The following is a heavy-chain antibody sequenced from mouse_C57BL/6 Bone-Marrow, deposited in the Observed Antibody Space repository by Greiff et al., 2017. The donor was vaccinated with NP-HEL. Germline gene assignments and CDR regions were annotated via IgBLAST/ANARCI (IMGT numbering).Heavy chain of an antibody. CDR3: ARGSTMVTTYFDY. V-gene: IGHV1-53*01. Sequence: VQLQQPGTELVKPGASVKLSCKASGYTFTSYWMHWVKQRPGQSLEWIGNINPSNGGPNYNEKFKSKATLTVDKSSSTAYMQLSSLTSEDSAVYYCARGSTMVTTYFDYWGQGTTLTVSS. D-gene: IGHD2-2*01. J-gene: IGHJ2*01. CDR2: INPSNGGP. CDR1: GYTFTSYW.